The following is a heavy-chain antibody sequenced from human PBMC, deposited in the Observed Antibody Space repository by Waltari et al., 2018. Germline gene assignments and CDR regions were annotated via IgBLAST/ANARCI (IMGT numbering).Heavy chain of an antibody. D-gene: IGHD3-3*01. CDR3: ARDFWSGYYASGFDP. Sequence: QLQLQESGPGLVKPSETLSLTCTVSGGSISSSSYYWGWIRQPPGKGLEWIGSIYYSGSTYYNPSLKSRVTISVDTSKNQFSLKLSSVTAADTAVYYCARDFWSGYYASGFDPWGQGTLVTVSS. V-gene: IGHV4-39*02. CDR1: GGSISSSSYY. CDR2: IYYSGST. J-gene: IGHJ5*02.